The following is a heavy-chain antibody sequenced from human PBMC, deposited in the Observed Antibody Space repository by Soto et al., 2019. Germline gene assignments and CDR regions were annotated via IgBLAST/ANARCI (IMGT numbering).Heavy chain of an antibody. CDR1: GYTFNSHG. V-gene: IGHV1-18*04. CDR2: INTYSGNT. Sequence: QVPLVQSGGEVKKPGTSVKVSCKASGYTFNSHGISWERQAPGQGLEWMGWINTYSGNTNYAQKFQGRVTMTTSTPTNTTYLELRSLRSDDTAVYYCAIGPGGATKPYYYYAMDVWGQGTPITVSS. D-gene: IGHD1-26*01. J-gene: IGHJ6*01. CDR3: AIGPGGATKPYYYYAMDV.